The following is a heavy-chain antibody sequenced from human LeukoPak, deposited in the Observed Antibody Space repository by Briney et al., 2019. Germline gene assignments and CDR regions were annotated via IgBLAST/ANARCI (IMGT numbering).Heavy chain of an antibody. CDR3: ARTPSTSETAAGSFDY. D-gene: IGHD6-13*01. CDR2: ISAYNGNT. V-gene: IGHV1-18*01. CDR1: GYTFTSHG. Sequence: ASVKVSCKASGYTFTSHGISWVRQAPGQGLEWMGWISAYNGNTNYAQKLQGRVTMTTDTSTSTAYMELRSLRSDDTAVYYCARTPSTSETAAGSFDYWGQGTLVTASS. J-gene: IGHJ4*02.